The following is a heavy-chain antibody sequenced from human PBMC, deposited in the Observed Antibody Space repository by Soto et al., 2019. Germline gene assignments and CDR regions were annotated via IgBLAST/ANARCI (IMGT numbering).Heavy chain of an antibody. V-gene: IGHV3-74*01. CDR1: GFTFNSYW. CDR2: FNGDGSTT. Sequence: EVQLVESGGGLVQPGGSLRLSCAASGFTFNSYWIHWVRQAPGEGLVWVSRFNGDGSTTNYADSVKGRFASSRDNAKNTLYLQMTSLRAEDTAVYYCARGGSGAFYLDSWGQGTLVTVSS. CDR3: ARGGSGAFYLDS. J-gene: IGHJ4*02. D-gene: IGHD3-10*01.